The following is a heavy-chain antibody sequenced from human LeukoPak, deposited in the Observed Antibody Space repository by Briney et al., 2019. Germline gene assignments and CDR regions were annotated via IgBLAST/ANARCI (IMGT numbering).Heavy chain of an antibody. CDR3: AKGYDSSGYYLWYVDY. D-gene: IGHD3-22*01. V-gene: IGHV3-30*18. CDR1: GFTFSSYG. Sequence: PGGSLRLSCAASGFTFSSYGMHWVRQAPGKGLEWVAVISYDGSNKYYGDSVKGRFTISRDNSKNTLYLQMNSLRAEDTAVYNCAKGYDSSGYYLWYVDYWGQGTLVTVSS. CDR2: ISYDGSNK. J-gene: IGHJ4*02.